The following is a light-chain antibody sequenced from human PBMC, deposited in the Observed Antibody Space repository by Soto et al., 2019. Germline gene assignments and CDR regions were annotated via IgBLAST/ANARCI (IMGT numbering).Light chain of an antibody. Sequence: DIVMTQSPDSLAVSLGERATINCKSSQSVLYSSNNNNYLAWYQQKPGQPPKLLLYWASTRESRVPDRFSGSESGTDFTRTISSLQAEDVAVYYCQQYYSTPPSFGQGTKVQIK. CDR1: QSVLYSSNNNNY. CDR2: WAS. CDR3: QQYYSTPPS. V-gene: IGKV4-1*01. J-gene: IGKJ1*01.